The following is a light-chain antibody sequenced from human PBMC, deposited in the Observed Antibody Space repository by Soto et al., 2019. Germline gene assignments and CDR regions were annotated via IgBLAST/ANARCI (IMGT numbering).Light chain of an antibody. CDR3: QQCANSTMT. V-gene: IGKV3-20*01. J-gene: IGKJ1*01. CDR2: DAS. CDR1: QTVTNNY. Sequence: TLFCRASQTVTNNYIAWYQQKPGQPPRLLIDDASRRASGIPDRFSGSGSGTDFTLTISRLETEDYAVYYCQQCANSTMTLGQGTKVDIK.